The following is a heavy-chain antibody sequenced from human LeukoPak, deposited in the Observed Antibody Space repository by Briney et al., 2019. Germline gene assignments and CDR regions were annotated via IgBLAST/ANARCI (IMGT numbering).Heavy chain of an antibody. CDR3: ASHSYGYYYYYMDV. CDR2: INPSGGST. J-gene: IGHJ6*03. D-gene: IGHD5-18*01. Sequence: KVSCKASGYTFTSYYIHWLRQAPGQGLEWMGIINPSGGSTSYAQKFEGRVTMTRDMSTSTVYMELSSLRSEDTAVYYCASHSYGYYYYYMDVWGKGTTVTVSS. V-gene: IGHV1-46*01. CDR1: GYTFTSYY.